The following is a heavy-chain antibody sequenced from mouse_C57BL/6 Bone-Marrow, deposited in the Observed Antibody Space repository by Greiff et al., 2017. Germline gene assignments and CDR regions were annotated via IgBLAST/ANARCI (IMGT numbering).Heavy chain of an antibody. CDR1: GFTFSSYG. CDR3: ARGYYDYLFAY. V-gene: IGHV5-6*01. D-gene: IGHD2-4*01. CDR2: ISSGGSYT. Sequence: EVKLVESGGDLVKPGGSLKLSCAASGFTFSSYGMSWVRQTPDKRLEWVATISSGGSYTYYPDSVKGRFTISRDNAKNTLYLQMSSLKSEDTAMYYCARGYYDYLFAYWGQGTLVTVSA. J-gene: IGHJ3*01.